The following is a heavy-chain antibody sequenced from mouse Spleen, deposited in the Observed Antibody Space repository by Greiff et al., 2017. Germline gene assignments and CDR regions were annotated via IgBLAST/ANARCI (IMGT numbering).Heavy chain of an antibody. Sequence: VQLQQSGPVLVKPGASVKMSCKASGYTFTDYYMNWVKQSHGKSLEWIGVINPYNGGTSYNQKFKGKATLTVDKSSSTAYMELNSLTSEDSAVYYCARSYYYGPYYFDYWGQGTTLTVSS. J-gene: IGHJ2*01. CDR1: GYTFTDYY. CDR3: ARSYYYGPYYFDY. V-gene: IGHV1-19*01. D-gene: IGHD1-1*01. CDR2: INPYNGGT.